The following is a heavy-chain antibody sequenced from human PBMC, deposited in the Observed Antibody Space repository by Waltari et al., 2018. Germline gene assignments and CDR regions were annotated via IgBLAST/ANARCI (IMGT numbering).Heavy chain of an antibody. D-gene: IGHD2-21*02. CDR2: ISHSGTT. Sequence: QVQLQQWGAGLLKPSETLSLTCAVYGGSFSGYYWSWIRQPPGKGLEWIGEISHSGTTNYNPSLNSRVTISLDTSKNQFSLKLSSVTAADTAVYYCARQEIIVEVTGDGFDIWGQGTMVTVSS. CDR3: ARQEIIVEVTGDGFDI. J-gene: IGHJ3*02. CDR1: GGSFSGYY. V-gene: IGHV4-34*01.